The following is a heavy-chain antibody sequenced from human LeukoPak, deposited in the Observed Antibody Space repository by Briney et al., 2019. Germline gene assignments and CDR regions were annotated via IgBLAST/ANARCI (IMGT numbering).Heavy chain of an antibody. V-gene: IGHV4-39*01. CDR3: ARPVDYYYDSSGYYYGYYFDY. Sequence: PSETLSLTCTVSGGSISSSSYYWGWIRQPPGKGLEWTGSMYYSGSTYYNPSLKSRVTISVDRSKNQFSLKLSSVTAADTAVYYCARPVDYYYDSSGYYYGYYFDYWGQGTLVTVSS. J-gene: IGHJ4*02. CDR2: MYYSGST. CDR1: GGSISSSSYY. D-gene: IGHD3-22*01.